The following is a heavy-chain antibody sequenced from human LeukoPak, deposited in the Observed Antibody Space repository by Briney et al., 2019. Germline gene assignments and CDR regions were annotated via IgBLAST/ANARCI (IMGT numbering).Heavy chain of an antibody. CDR2: IIPIFGTA. CDR3: ARDTYDSSGYYS. V-gene: IGHV1-69*13. D-gene: IGHD3-22*01. J-gene: IGHJ4*02. CDR1: GGTFSSYA. Sequence: ASVEVSCKASGGTFSSYAISWVRQAPGQGLEWMGGIIPIFGTANYAQKFQGRVTITADESTSTAYMELSSLRSEDTAVYYCARDTYDSSGYYSWGQGTLVTVSS.